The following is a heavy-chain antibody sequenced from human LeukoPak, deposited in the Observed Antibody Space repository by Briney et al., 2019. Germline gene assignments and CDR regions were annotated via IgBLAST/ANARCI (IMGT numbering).Heavy chain of an antibody. CDR1: GFTVSSNY. D-gene: IGHD3-10*01. V-gene: IGHV3-66*01. CDR2: IYSGGTT. CDR3: AKVRGSGSYGSMDV. Sequence: GGSLRLSCAASGFTVSSNYMSWVRQAPGKGLEWVSVIYSGGTTYHADSVKGRFTISRDNSKNTLYLQMNSLRAEDTAVYYCAKVRGSGSYGSMDVWGQGTTVTVSS. J-gene: IGHJ6*02.